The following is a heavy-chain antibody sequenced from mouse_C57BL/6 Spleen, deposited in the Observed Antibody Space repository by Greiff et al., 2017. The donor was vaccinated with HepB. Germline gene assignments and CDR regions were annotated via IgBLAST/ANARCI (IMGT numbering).Heavy chain of an antibody. CDR1: GYTFTDYY. D-gene: IGHD1-1*02. J-gene: IGHJ4*01. V-gene: IGHV1-26*01. CDR3: ARRGGNDAMDY. CDR2: INPNNGGT. Sequence: EVQLQQSGPELVKPGASVKISCKASGYTFTDYYMNWVKQSHGKSLEWIGDINPNNGGTSYNQKFKGKATLTVDKSSSTAYMELRSLTSEDSAVYYCARRGGNDAMDYWGQGTSVTVSS.